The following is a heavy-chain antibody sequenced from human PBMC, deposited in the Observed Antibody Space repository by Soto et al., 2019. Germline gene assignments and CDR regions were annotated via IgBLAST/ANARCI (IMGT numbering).Heavy chain of an antibody. CDR3: TSSGYDFRSGHPHYCYYGMDV. CDR1: GFTFGDYA. CDR2: IRSKAYGGTT. D-gene: IGHD3-3*01. V-gene: IGHV3-49*03. J-gene: IGHJ6*02. Sequence: GGSLRLSCTASGFTFGDYAMSWFRQAPGKGLEWVGFIRSKAYGGTTEYAASVKGRFTISRDDSKSIAYLQMNSLNTEDTAVYYCTSSGYDFRSGHPHYCYYGMDVWGQGTTVTVYS.